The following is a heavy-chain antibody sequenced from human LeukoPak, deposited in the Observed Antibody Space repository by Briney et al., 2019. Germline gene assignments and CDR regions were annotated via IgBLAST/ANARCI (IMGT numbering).Heavy chain of an antibody. CDR2: IYHSGST. V-gene: IGHV4-4*02. J-gene: IGHJ4*02. Sequence: PSETLSLTCAVSGGSISSSNWWSWVRQPPGKGLEWIGEIYHSGSTNYNPSLKSRVTISVDKSKNQFSLKLSSVTAADTAVYYCARDGSSWSSGWYRGYYFDYWGQGTLVTVSS. CDR3: ARDGSSWSSGWYRGYYFDY. CDR1: GGSISSSNW. D-gene: IGHD6-19*01.